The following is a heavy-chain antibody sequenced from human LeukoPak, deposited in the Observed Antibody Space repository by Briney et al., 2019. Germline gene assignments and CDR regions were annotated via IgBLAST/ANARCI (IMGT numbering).Heavy chain of an antibody. J-gene: IGHJ4*02. V-gene: IGHV4-59*08. CDR3: ARHPFATPFDH. CDR1: GGSTSSFH. D-gene: IGHD2-15*01. CDR2: VFYTGDT. Sequence: SETLSLTCAVSGGSTSSFHWSWIRQPPGKGLEWIGYVFYTGDTNSNPSLKSRVTVSLDTSKNQLSLRLTSVTAADTAVYYCARHPFATPFDHWGRGTLVTVSS.